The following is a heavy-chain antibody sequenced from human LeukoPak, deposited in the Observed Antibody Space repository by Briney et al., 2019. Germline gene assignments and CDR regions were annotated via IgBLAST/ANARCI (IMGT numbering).Heavy chain of an antibody. Sequence: GGSLRLSCAASGFTFSSYGMHWVRQAPGKGLEWVAVISYDGSNKYYADSVKGRFTISRDNSKNTLYLQMNSLRAEDTAVYYCAKDENYYGSGLEHFDYWGQGTLVTVSS. D-gene: IGHD3-10*01. CDR1: GFTFSSYG. CDR3: AKDENYYGSGLEHFDY. V-gene: IGHV3-30*18. J-gene: IGHJ4*02. CDR2: ISYDGSNK.